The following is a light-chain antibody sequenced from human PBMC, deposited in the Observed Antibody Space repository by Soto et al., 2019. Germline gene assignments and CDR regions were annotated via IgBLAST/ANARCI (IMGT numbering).Light chain of an antibody. CDR3: MQALQIPWT. Sequence: DIVMTQSPLSLPVTPGEPASISCRSSQSLLHTNGYYYFDWYLQKPGQSPQLLIYLGSNRASGVPERFSGSGSGTDFTLKINRVEAEDVGVYYCMQALQIPWTFGQGTKLEIK. J-gene: IGKJ2*02. CDR2: LGS. V-gene: IGKV2-28*01. CDR1: QSLLHTNGYYY.